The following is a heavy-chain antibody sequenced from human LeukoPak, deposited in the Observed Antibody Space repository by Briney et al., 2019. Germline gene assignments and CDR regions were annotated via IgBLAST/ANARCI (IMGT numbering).Heavy chain of an antibody. CDR1: GYTFTSYY. J-gene: IGHJ5*02. CDR2: INPSGGST. V-gene: IGHV1-46*01. Sequence: ASVKVSCKASGYTFTSYYMHWVRQAPGQGLEWMGIINPSGGSTSYAQKFQGRVIMTRDMSTSTVYMELSSLRSEDTAVYYCARCSGFGWFDPWGQGTLVTVSS. CDR3: ARCSGFGWFDP. D-gene: IGHD2-15*01.